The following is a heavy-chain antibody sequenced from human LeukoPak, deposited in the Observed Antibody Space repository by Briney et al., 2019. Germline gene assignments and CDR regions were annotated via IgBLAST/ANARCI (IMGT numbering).Heavy chain of an antibody. D-gene: IGHD3-10*01. CDR3: AKERITMVRGADFDY. V-gene: IGHV3-23*01. CDR1: GFTFSSYA. J-gene: IGHJ4*02. Sequence: GGSLRLSCAASGFTFSSYAMNWVRQAPGKGLAWVSGISGSGGSTYYADSVKGRFTISRDNSKNTLYLQMNSLRAEDTAVYYCAKERITMVRGADFDYWGQGTLVTVSS. CDR2: ISGSGGST.